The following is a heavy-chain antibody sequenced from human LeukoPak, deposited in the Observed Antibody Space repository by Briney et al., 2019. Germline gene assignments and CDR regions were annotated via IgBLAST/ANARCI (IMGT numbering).Heavy chain of an antibody. Sequence: PSETLSLTCAVYGGSFSGYYWSWIRQPPGKGLEWIGEINHSGSTNYNPSLKSRVTISVDTSKSQFSLKLSSVTAADTAVYYCARANSMGSGSYSNFDYWGQGTLVTVSS. D-gene: IGHD3-10*01. CDR2: INHSGST. J-gene: IGHJ4*02. CDR1: GGSFSGYY. CDR3: ARANSMGSGSYSNFDY. V-gene: IGHV4-34*01.